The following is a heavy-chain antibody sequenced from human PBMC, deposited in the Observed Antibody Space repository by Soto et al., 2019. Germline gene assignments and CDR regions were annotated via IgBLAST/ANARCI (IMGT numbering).Heavy chain of an antibody. CDR3: AREPEMATVGLRDY. D-gene: IGHD4-4*01. CDR2: INHSGST. V-gene: IGHV4-34*01. J-gene: IGHJ4*02. CDR1: GGSFSGYY. Sequence: SETLSLTCAVYGGSFSGYYWSWIRQPPGKGLEWIGEINHSGSTNYNPSLKSRVTISVDTSKNQFSLKLSSVTAADTAVYYCAREPEMATVGLRDYWGQGTLVTVSS.